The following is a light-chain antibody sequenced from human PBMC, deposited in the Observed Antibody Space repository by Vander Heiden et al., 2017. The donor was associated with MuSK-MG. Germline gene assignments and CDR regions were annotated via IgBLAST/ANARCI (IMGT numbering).Light chain of an antibody. CDR2: EVS. Sequence: QSALTQPASVSGSPGQSITISCTGTSSDVGAFNYVSCYQQHPGKAPKLMIYEVSNRPSGVSYRFSGSKSGNTASLTISGLQAEDEADYYCSSYTTTDILVFGGGTQLTVL. V-gene: IGLV2-14*01. CDR3: SSYTTTDILV. CDR1: SSDVGAFNY. J-gene: IGLJ3*02.